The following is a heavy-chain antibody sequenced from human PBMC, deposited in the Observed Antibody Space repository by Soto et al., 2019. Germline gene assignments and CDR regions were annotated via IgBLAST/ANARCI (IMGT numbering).Heavy chain of an antibody. CDR2: IYYSGST. CDR3: ATTYSISWYNYFDY. V-gene: IGHV4-39*01. J-gene: IGHJ4*02. D-gene: IGHD6-13*01. CDR1: GVSISSSSYY. Sequence: SETLSLTCIVSGVSISSSSYYWSWIRQPPGKGLEWIGSIYYSGSTYYNPSLKSRVTVSVDTSKKQFYLKLSSMTAADTAVYYCATTYSISWYNYFDYWGQGTLVTVSS.